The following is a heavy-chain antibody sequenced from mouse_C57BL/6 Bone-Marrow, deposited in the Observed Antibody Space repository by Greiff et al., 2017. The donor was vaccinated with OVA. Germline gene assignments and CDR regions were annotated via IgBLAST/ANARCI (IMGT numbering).Heavy chain of an antibody. J-gene: IGHJ3*01. Sequence: VQLQQSGAELVKPGASVKLSCTASGFTFKDYIMPWVRQRPEQGLEWIGRIDPEVGETKYARKFQGKATITADTSSNTDYLHLSSLTSEDTAVYYCARLAWFAYWGQGTLVTVSA. V-gene: IGHV14-2*01. CDR2: IDPEVGET. CDR1: GFTFKDYI. CDR3: ARLAWFAY.